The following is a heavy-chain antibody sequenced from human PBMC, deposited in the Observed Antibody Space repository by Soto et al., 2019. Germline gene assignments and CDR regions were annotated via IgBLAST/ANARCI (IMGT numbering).Heavy chain of an antibody. CDR1: GGSLSPYY. Sequence: QVQLQQWGAGLLKPSETLSLTCGVYGGSLSPYYRSWIRQTPGKGLEWIAEINHSGSTNYNPSLASRVTISIDTSNNQFSLKLRSVTAADTAVYYCARWYYDFWSGFFTHYFDPWGQGTQVTVSS. CDR3: ARWYYDFWSGFFTHYFDP. V-gene: IGHV4-34*01. J-gene: IGHJ5*02. CDR2: INHSGST. D-gene: IGHD3-3*01.